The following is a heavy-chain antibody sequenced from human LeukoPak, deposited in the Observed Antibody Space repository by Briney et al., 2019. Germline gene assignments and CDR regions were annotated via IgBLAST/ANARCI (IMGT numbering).Heavy chain of an antibody. CDR3: ARDFDFSSAI. CDR1: GFTFTTYW. J-gene: IGHJ4*02. CDR2: INSDGSIT. D-gene: IGHD3-3*01. V-gene: IGHV3-74*01. Sequence: TGGSLRLSCAASGFTFTTYWMHWVRQAPGKGLVWVSHINSDGSITSYADSVKGRFTISRDNAKNTLYLQMNSLRAEDTAVYYCARDFDFSSAIWGQGTLVTVSS.